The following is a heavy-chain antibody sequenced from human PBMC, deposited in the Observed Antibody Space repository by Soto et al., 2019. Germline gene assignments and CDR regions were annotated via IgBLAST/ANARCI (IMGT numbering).Heavy chain of an antibody. D-gene: IGHD6-19*01. V-gene: IGHV4-38-2*01. Sequence: PSETLSLTCAVSGYSLSSGSYWGWIRQPPGKGPEWIASIYHGGTTFYNPSLKSRVTLSVDTSKNHYSLKLRSVTAADTAVYCCARVHVMVVAGSTFDYWGPGIPVTVSS. CDR1: GYSLSSGSY. CDR3: ARVHVMVVAGSTFDY. J-gene: IGHJ4*01. CDR2: IYHGGTT.